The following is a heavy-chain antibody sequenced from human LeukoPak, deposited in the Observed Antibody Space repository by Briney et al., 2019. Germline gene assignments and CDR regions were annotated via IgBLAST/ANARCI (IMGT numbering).Heavy chain of an antibody. D-gene: IGHD6-13*01. Sequence: SVKVLCKASGGTFSSYAVSWVRQAPGQGLEWMGGIIPIFGTANYAQKFQGRVTITADESTSTAYMELSTLRSEDTAVYYCARDRVSIAAAAHPRYNGMDVWGQGTTVTVSS. V-gene: IGHV1-69*01. J-gene: IGHJ6*02. CDR2: IIPIFGTA. CDR3: ARDRVSIAAAAHPRYNGMDV. CDR1: GGTFSSYA.